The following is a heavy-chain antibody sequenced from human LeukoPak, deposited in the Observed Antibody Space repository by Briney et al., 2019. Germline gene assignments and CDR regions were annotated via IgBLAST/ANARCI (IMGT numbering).Heavy chain of an antibody. V-gene: IGHV3-30-3*01. CDR2: ISYDGSNK. J-gene: IGHJ4*02. CDR1: GFTFSSYA. CDR3: ASFSKN. Sequence: PGGSLRLSCAASGFTFSSYAMHWVRQAPGKGLEWVAVISYDGSNKYYADSVKGRFTISRDNSKNTLYLQMNSLRAEDTAVYYCASFSKNWGQGTLVTVSS. D-gene: IGHD2/OR15-2a*01.